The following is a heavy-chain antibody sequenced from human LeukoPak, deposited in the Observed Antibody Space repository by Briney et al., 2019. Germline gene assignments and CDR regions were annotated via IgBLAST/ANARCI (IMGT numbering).Heavy chain of an antibody. D-gene: IGHD6-19*01. V-gene: IGHV3-21*01. Sequence: PGGSLRLSCAASGFTFSSYRMNWVRQAPGKGLEWVSSISSSSYIYYADSVKGRFTISRDNAKNSLYLQMNSLRAEDTAVYYCARVGTSSSGWQFDYWGQGTLVTVSS. CDR2: ISSSSYI. CDR3: ARVGTSSSGWQFDY. J-gene: IGHJ4*02. CDR1: GFTFSSYR.